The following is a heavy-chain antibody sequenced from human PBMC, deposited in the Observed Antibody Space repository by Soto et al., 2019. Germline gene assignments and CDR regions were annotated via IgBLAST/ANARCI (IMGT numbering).Heavy chain of an antibody. V-gene: IGHV3-23*01. CDR3: AKVSDYIWGSYRYFDY. Sequence: EVQLLASGGGLVQPGGSLRLSCAASGFTFSSYAMSWVRQAPGKGLEWVSAISGSGGSTYYADSVKGRFTISRDNSKNTLYLQMNSLRAEDTAVYYCAKVSDYIWGSYRYFDYWGQGTLVTVSS. J-gene: IGHJ4*02. D-gene: IGHD3-16*02. CDR2: ISGSGGST. CDR1: GFTFSSYA.